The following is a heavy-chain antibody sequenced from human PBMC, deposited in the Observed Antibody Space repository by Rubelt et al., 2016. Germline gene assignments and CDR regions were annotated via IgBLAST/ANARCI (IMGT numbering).Heavy chain of an antibody. V-gene: IGHV1-18*01. Sequence: QVQLVQSGAEVKKPGASVKVSCKASGYTFTSYGISWVRQAPGQGLEWMGWISAYNGNTNYAQKPQGRVTMTTATPTGTAYMELGSLRSDDTAGYYWARDSGSPRGGGHDYWGQGTLVTVSS. CDR3: ARDSGSPRGGGHDY. CDR1: GYTFTSYG. D-gene: IGHD1-26*01. J-gene: IGHJ4*02. CDR2: ISAYNGNT.